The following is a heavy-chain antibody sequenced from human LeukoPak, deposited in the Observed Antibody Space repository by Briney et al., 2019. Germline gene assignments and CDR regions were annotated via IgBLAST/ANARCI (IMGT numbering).Heavy chain of an antibody. D-gene: IGHD1-1*01. CDR1: GGSISSYY. J-gene: IGHJ3*02. Sequence: SETLSLTCTVSGGSISSYYWSWIRQPPGKGLEWIGYIHYSGSTEYNPSLKSRVTVSVDTSKNQFSLKLSSVTAADTAVYYCAAFLLQQINVFDIWGQGTMVTVSS. CDR2: IHYSGST. V-gene: IGHV4-59*08. CDR3: AAFLLQQINVFDI.